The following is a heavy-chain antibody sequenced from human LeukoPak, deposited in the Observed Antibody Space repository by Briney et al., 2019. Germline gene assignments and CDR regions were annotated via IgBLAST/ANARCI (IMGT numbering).Heavy chain of an antibody. CDR3: VGAGRLGAAGTPIKLFDY. D-gene: IGHD6-13*01. CDR1: GGSITNHY. Sequence: PSETLSLTCTVSGGSITNHYWSWIRQSPGKGLECLGYIYYTGSTKYNPSLQSRVTMSVDTSKNQFSPKLSSVTAADTAVYYCVGAGRLGAAGTPIKLFDYWGQGTLVTVSS. J-gene: IGHJ4*02. V-gene: IGHV4-59*11. CDR2: IYYTGST.